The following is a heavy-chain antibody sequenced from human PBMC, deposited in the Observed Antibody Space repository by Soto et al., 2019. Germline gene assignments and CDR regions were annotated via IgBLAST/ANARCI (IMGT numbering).Heavy chain of an antibody. D-gene: IGHD2-15*01. CDR1: GYTFTSYA. V-gene: IGHV1-3*01. J-gene: IGHJ6*03. Sequence: ASVKVSCKASGYTFTSYAMHWVRQAPGQRLEWMGWIDAGNGNTKYSQKFQGRVTITRDTSASTAYMELSSLSSEDTAVYYCAGYYCSGSSCYYYCYMDVWGKGTTVTVS. CDR2: IDAGNGNT. CDR3: AGYYCSGSSCYYYCYMDV.